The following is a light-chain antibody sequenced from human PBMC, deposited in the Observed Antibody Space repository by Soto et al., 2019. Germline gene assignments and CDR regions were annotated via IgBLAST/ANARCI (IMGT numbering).Light chain of an antibody. Sequence: QSVLTQPRSVSGSPGQSVTIPCTGTSSDVGGYEYVSCYQQHPGKAPKLMIYGVNKRPSGDPDRFSGTRSGTTASLTISGLQTEDEADYYCCSYAGSPFYVFGIGTKVTVL. CDR2: GVN. CDR1: SSDVGGYEY. J-gene: IGLJ1*01. CDR3: CSYAGSPFYV. V-gene: IGLV2-11*01.